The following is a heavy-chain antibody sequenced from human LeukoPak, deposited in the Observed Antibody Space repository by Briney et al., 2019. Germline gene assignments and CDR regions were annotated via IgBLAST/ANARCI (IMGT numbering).Heavy chain of an antibody. CDR3: ARDTNIVARSRGMDV. V-gene: IGHV3-21*01. CDR2: ISSSSSYI. Sequence: GGSLRLSCAASGFTFSSYSMNWVRQAPGKGLEWVSSISSSSSYIYYADSVKGRFTISRDNAKNSLYLQMNSLRAEDTAVYYCARDTNIVARSRGMDVWGQGTTVTVSS. J-gene: IGHJ6*02. CDR1: GFTFSSYS. D-gene: IGHD5-12*01.